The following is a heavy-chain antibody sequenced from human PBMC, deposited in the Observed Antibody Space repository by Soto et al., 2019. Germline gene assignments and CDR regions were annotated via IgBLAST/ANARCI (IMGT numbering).Heavy chain of an antibody. CDR3: AINSGTGSGLDV. D-gene: IGHD2-15*01. V-gene: IGHV4-4*02. J-gene: IGHJ3*01. Sequence: QVQLQESGPGLVKPSGTLSLTCAVSGGSISTSNWWTWVRQAPGKGLEWIGEIYHTGLTNYIPSLKSRVIMAVDRSRSQFSLKINSVTAEDTAVYYCAINSGTGSGLDVWGQGTMVAVSS. CDR1: GGSISTSNW. CDR2: IYHTGLT.